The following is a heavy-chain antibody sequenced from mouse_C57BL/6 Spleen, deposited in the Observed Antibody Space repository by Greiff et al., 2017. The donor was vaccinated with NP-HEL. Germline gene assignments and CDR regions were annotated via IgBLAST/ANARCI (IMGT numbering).Heavy chain of an antibody. D-gene: IGHD1-1*01. CDR1: GYTFTSYW. CDR2: IYPGSGST. Sequence: QVQLQQPGAELVKPGASVKMSCKASGYTFTSYWITWVKQRPGQGLEWIGDIYPGSGSTNYNEKFKSKATLTVDTSSSTAYMQLSSLTSEDSAVYYCASKVPFTGYFDYWGQGTTLTVSS. J-gene: IGHJ2*01. V-gene: IGHV1-55*01. CDR3: ASKVPFTGYFDY.